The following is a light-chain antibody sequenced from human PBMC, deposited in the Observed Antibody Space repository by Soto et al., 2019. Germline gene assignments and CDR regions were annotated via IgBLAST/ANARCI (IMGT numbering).Light chain of an antibody. J-gene: IGKJ5*01. Sequence: DIVLPQSPATLSLSPGERATLSCRASQSVSSSLAWYQQKPGQAPRLLIYGASNRATGIPARFSGSGSGTDFTLTISRLEPEDFAVYYCQQYGSSGTFGQGT. V-gene: IGKV3-20*01. CDR1: QSVSSS. CDR2: GAS. CDR3: QQYGSSGT.